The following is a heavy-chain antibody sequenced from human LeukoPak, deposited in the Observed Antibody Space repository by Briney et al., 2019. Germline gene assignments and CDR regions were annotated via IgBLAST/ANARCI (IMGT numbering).Heavy chain of an antibody. CDR2: TSSSSSTI. D-gene: IGHD2-2*02. Sequence: GGSLRLSCAASGFTFSNYGMNWVRQAPGKGLEWVSYTSSSSSTIYYADSVEGRFTISRDNAKNSLYLQMNSLRAEDTAVYYCARAVVVPAAIRTVYFDYWGQGTLVTVSS. J-gene: IGHJ4*02. CDR1: GFTFSNYG. CDR3: ARAVVVPAAIRTVYFDY. V-gene: IGHV3-48*01.